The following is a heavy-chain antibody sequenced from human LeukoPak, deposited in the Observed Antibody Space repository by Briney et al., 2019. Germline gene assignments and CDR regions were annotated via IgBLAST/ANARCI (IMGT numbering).Heavy chain of an antibody. Sequence: PGGSLRLSCAASGFTFSSYSMNWVRQAPGKGLEWVSSISSSSSYIYYADSVKGRFTISRDNAKNSLYLQMNSLRAEDTAVYYCARDGARELFAFDQWGQGTLVTISS. V-gene: IGHV3-21*01. CDR3: ARDGARELFAFDQ. J-gene: IGHJ4*02. CDR1: GFTFSSYS. CDR2: ISSSSSYI. D-gene: IGHD1-26*01.